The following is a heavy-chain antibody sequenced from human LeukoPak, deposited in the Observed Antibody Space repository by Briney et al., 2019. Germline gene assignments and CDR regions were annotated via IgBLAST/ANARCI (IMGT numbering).Heavy chain of an antibody. Sequence: GGSLRLSCAASGFNFSYYGIHWVRQAPGKGLEWVAFIRYDGSNKNYADSVKGRFTISRDNSKNTLYVQMNSLRAEDTAVYYCAKDGKRAAAGRQAGPIRAYYYYYMDVWGKGTTVTISS. V-gene: IGHV3-30*02. CDR1: GFNFSYYG. J-gene: IGHJ6*03. D-gene: IGHD6-13*01. CDR2: IRYDGSNK. CDR3: AKDGKRAAAGRQAGPIRAYYYYYMDV.